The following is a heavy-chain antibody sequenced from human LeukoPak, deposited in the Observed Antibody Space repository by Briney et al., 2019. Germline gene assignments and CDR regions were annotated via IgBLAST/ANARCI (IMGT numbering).Heavy chain of an antibody. D-gene: IGHD2-2*01. CDR1: GFTFYDYG. Sequence: GGSLRLSCAASGFTFYDYGMSWVRQAPGKGLEGGSGINWNGGSTGYADSVKGRFTISRDNAKNSLYLQMNSLRAEDTALYYCARDGCSSTSRYAPGDYMDVWGKGTTVTVSS. J-gene: IGHJ6*03. CDR2: INWNGGST. V-gene: IGHV3-20*04. CDR3: ARDGCSSTSRYAPGDYMDV.